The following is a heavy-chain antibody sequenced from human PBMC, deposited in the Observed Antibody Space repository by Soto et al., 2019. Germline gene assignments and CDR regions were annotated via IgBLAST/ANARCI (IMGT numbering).Heavy chain of an antibody. V-gene: IGHV4-59*01. CDR1: GGSISSYY. CDR2: IYYSGST. D-gene: IGHD3-9*01. Sequence: TSETLSLTCTVSGGSISSYYWSWIRQPPGKGLEWIGYIYYSGSTNYNPSLKSRVTISVDTSKNQFSLKLSSVTAADTAVYYCARVLRYFDWYFDYWGQGTLVTVSS. J-gene: IGHJ4*02. CDR3: ARVLRYFDWYFDY.